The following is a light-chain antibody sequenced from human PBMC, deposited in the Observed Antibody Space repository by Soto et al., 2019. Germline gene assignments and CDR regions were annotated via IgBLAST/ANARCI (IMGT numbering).Light chain of an antibody. CDR2: KAS. J-gene: IGKJ4*01. CDR1: QSISSW. CDR3: QQYNSYSPLLT. Sequence: DIQMTQSPSTLSASVGDRVTITCRASQSISSWLAWYQQKPGKAPKLLIYKASSLESGVPSRFSGSGSGTEFTLTISSLQPDYFATYYCQQYNSYSPLLTFGGGTKVDIK. V-gene: IGKV1-5*03.